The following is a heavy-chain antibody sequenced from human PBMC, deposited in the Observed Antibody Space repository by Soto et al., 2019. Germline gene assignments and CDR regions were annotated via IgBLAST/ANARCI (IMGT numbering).Heavy chain of an antibody. Sequence: ASVKVSCKASGYTFTSYDINWVRQATGQGLEWMGWMNPNSGNTGYAQKFQGRVTMTRNTSISTAYMELSSLRSEDTAVYYCARVYYDFWSGYYRGWDYYYMDVWGKGTTVTVSS. D-gene: IGHD3-3*01. CDR3: ARVYYDFWSGYYRGWDYYYMDV. CDR2: MNPNSGNT. V-gene: IGHV1-8*01. J-gene: IGHJ6*03. CDR1: GYTFTSYD.